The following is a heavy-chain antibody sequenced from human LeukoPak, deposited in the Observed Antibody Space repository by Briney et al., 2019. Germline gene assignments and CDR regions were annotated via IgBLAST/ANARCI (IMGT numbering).Heavy chain of an antibody. CDR2: ISYDGSNK. J-gene: IGHJ5*02. CDR1: GFTFSSYA. V-gene: IGHV3-30-3*01. D-gene: IGHD2-2*01. Sequence: PGRSLRLSCAASGFTFSSYAMHWARQAPGKGLEWVAVISYDGSNKYYADSVKGRFTISRDNSKNTLYLQMNSLRAKDTAVYYCARDYLRYQLLSWFDPWGQGTLVTVSS. CDR3: ARDYLRYQLLSWFDP.